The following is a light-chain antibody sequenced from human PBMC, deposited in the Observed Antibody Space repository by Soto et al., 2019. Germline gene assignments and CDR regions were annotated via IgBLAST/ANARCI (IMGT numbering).Light chain of an antibody. J-gene: IGLJ1*01. CDR3: SSYKSSPPPLYV. V-gene: IGLV2-14*01. CDR1: SSDVGGYNY. Sequence: QSALTQPASVSGSPGQSITISCTGTSSDVGGYNYVSWYQQHPGKAPKLMIYDVSNRPSGVSNRFSGSKSGNTASLTISGPQAGAGAVYYGSSYKSSPPPLYVFGTGTKLTV. CDR2: DVS.